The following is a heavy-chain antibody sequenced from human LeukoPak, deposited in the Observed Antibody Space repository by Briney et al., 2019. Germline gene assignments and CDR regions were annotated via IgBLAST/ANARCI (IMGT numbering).Heavy chain of an antibody. CDR2: IHYSGST. D-gene: IGHD3-22*01. CDR1: GGSISSGDDY. Sequence: SETLSLTCTVSGGSISSGDDYWSWIRQPPGKGLESIGYIHYSGSTKNNPSLQSRVIISLNTSNNQSSLKLSSVIAADTAVYFCARYDSRGHHHLGAFDIWGQGTMVTVSS. CDR3: ARYDSRGHHHLGAFDI. V-gene: IGHV4-61*08. J-gene: IGHJ3*02.